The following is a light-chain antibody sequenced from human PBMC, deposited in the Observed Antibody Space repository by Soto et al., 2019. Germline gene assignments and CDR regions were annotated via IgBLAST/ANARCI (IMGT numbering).Light chain of an antibody. Sequence: IQRTQSPATLSESVGDRVTITCRASQSISSWLAWYQQKQGSATNLLIYKASSLESGVPSRFSGSGSGTGLTLSISSLQPDDFATYCFQQYNSYPLTFGGGTKVEIK. V-gene: IGKV1-5*03. CDR3: QQYNSYPLT. CDR1: QSISSW. CDR2: KAS. J-gene: IGKJ4*01.